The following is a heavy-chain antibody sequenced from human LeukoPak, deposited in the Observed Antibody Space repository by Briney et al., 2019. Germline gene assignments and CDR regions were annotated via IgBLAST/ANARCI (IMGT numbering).Heavy chain of an antibody. CDR3: ARGAGYSSSWYPVGNQMKRYNWFDP. CDR1: GGSISSSSYY. Sequence: SETLSLTCTVSGGSISSSSYYWAWIRQPPGKGLEWIGSIYYSGNTYYKSSLKSRVTISVDTSKNQFSLKLSSVTAADTAVFYCARGAGYSSSWYPVGNQMKRYNWFDPWGQGTLVTVSS. V-gene: IGHV4-39*07. J-gene: IGHJ5*02. CDR2: IYYSGNT. D-gene: IGHD6-13*01.